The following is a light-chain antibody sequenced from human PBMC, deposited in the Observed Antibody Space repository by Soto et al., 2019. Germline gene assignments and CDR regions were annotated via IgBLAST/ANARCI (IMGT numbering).Light chain of an antibody. Sequence: EIVLTRSPGTLSLSQGERATLSCRASQSVSSSYLAWYQQKPGQAPRLLIYGASSRATGIPDRFSGSGSGTDFTLTISRLEPEDFAVYYCQQYGSSGTFGQGTKVE. V-gene: IGKV3-20*01. CDR2: GAS. CDR1: QSVSSSY. CDR3: QQYGSSGT. J-gene: IGKJ1*01.